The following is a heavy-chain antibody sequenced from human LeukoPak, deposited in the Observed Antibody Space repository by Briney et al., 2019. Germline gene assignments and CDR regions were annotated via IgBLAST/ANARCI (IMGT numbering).Heavy chain of an antibody. V-gene: IGHV3-23*01. D-gene: IGHD3-3*01. CDR2: ISGSGGST. CDR1: GFTFSSYA. J-gene: IGHJ4*02. Sequence: GGSLRLSCAASGFTFSSYAMSWVRQAPGKGLEWVSAISGSGGSTYYADSVKGRFTISRDNSKNTLYLQMNSLRAEDTAVYYCAKDSVGTIFAGVLPDYWGQGTLVTVSS. CDR3: AKDSVGTIFAGVLPDY.